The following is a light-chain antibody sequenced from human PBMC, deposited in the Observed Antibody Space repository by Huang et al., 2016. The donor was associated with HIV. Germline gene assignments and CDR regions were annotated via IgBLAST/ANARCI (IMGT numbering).Light chain of an antibody. CDR2: DAS. J-gene: IGKJ2*01. Sequence: EIVMTQSPATLSVSPGERATLSCRASQSVSSNLAWYQQKPGQAPRLLIYDASPRATGIPARFSGSGSGTEFTLTISTLQSEDFATYYCQQYTNWPPYTFGQGTKLEIK. CDR1: QSVSSN. V-gene: IGKV3-15*01. CDR3: QQYTNWPPYT.